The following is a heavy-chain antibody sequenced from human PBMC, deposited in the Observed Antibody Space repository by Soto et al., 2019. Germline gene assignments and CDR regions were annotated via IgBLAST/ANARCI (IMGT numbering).Heavy chain of an antibody. CDR3: ARDREITMVRGVISPRYGMDV. J-gene: IGHJ6*02. Sequence: SETLSLTCTVSGGSVSSGSYYWSWIRQPPGKGLEWIGYIYYSGSTNYNPSLKSRVTISVDTSKNQFSLKLSSVTAADTAVYYCARDREITMVRGVISPRYGMDVWGQGTTVTVSS. CDR2: IYYSGST. V-gene: IGHV4-61*01. CDR1: GGSVSSGSYY. D-gene: IGHD3-10*01.